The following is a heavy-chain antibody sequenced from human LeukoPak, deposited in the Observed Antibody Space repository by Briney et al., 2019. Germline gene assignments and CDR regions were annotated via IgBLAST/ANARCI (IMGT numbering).Heavy chain of an antibody. V-gene: IGHV4-59*01. CDR2: IYYSGST. CDR3: ASLAGDYQGADAFDI. J-gene: IGHJ3*02. Sequence: SETLSLTCTVSGGSISSYYWSWIRQPPGKGLEWIGYIYYSGSTNYNPSLKSRVTISVDTSKNQFSLKLSSVTAADTAVYYCASLAGDYQGADAFDIWGQGTMATVSS. CDR1: GGSISSYY. D-gene: IGHD4-17*01.